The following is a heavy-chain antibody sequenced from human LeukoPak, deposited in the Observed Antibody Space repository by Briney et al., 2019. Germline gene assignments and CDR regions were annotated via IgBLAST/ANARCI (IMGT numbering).Heavy chain of an antibody. Sequence: SETLSLTCTVSGGSISIYYWNWIRQPPGKGLEWIGYIYNSGSSTIYNPSLKSRVTISVDTSKNQFSLKLSSVTAADTAVYYCARGGSSGYFAFDIWGQGTMVTVSS. V-gene: IGHV4-59*01. CDR3: ARGGSSGYFAFDI. CDR2: IYNSGSST. J-gene: IGHJ3*02. CDR1: GGSISIYY. D-gene: IGHD3-22*01.